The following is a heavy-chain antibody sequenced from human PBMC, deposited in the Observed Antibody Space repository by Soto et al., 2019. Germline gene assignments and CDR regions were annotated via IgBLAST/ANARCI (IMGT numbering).Heavy chain of an antibody. Sequence: SGKVSCKASAGTFSSYAISCVRQAPGQGLEWMGGIIPIFGTANYAQKFQGRVTITADKSTSTAYMELSSLRSEDTAVYYCARPADYYDSSGHLEDFDYWGQGTLVTVSS. J-gene: IGHJ4*02. CDR3: ARPADYYDSSGHLEDFDY. CDR2: IIPIFGTA. CDR1: AGTFSSYA. D-gene: IGHD3-22*01. V-gene: IGHV1-69*06.